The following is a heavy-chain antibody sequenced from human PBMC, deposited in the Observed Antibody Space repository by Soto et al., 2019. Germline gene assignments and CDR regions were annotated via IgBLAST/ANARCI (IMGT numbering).Heavy chain of an antibody. CDR1: GFTFSSYA. CDR2: ISYDGSNK. V-gene: IGHV3-30-3*01. D-gene: IGHD3-3*01. CDR3: ARGGLVVIRFLEWLLSPADY. J-gene: IGHJ4*02. Sequence: QVQLVESGGGVVQPGRSLRLSCAASGFTFSSYAMHWVRQAPGKGLEWVAGISYDGSNKYYADSVKGRFTISRDNSKNTLYLQMNSLRAEDTAVYYCARGGLVVIRFLEWLLSPADYWGQGTLVTVSS.